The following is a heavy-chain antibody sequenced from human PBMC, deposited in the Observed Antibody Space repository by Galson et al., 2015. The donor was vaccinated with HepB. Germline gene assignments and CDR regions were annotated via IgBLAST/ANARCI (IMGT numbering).Heavy chain of an antibody. D-gene: IGHD6-25*01. CDR2: ISGSGGST. V-gene: IGHV3-23*01. J-gene: IGHJ4*02. CDR3: ARDQRSPAPNDY. Sequence: SLRLSCAASGFTFSHDAMSWVRQAPGKGLEWVSGISGSGGSTYHADSVKGRFTISRDNSKNTLYLQMNSLRAEDTAVYYCARDQRSPAPNDYWGQGTLVTVSS. CDR1: GFTFSHDA.